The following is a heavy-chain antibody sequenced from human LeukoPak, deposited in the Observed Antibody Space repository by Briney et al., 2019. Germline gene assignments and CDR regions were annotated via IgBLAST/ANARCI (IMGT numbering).Heavy chain of an antibody. D-gene: IGHD2-8*01. Sequence: PSETLSLTSTVSGYSISSGYYWGWIRQPPGKGLEWIGSIYHSGSTYYNPSLKSRVTISVDTSKNQFSLKLSSVTAADTAVYYCARGYCTNGVCHHFDYWGQGTLVTVSS. CDR2: IYHSGST. CDR3: ARGYCTNGVCHHFDY. CDR1: GYSISSGYY. J-gene: IGHJ4*02. V-gene: IGHV4-38-2*02.